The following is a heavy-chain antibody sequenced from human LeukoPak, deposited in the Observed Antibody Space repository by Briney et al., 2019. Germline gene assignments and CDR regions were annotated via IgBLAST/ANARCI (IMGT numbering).Heavy chain of an antibody. J-gene: IGHJ4*02. CDR1: GGSISSSNW. Sequence: PSETLSLTCAVSGGSISSSNWWSWVRQPPGKGLEWIGEVYHTGSTNYNPSLKSRVTISVDKSNNQFSLKLTSVTAADTAVYYCASRHDSGPYWGQGTLVTVSS. CDR3: ASRHDSGPY. CDR2: VYHTGST. D-gene: IGHD4-17*01. V-gene: IGHV4-4*02.